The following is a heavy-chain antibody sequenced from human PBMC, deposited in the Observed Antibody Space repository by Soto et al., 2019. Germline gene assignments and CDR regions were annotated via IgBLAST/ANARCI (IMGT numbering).Heavy chain of an antibody. CDR2: IYYSGST. J-gene: IGHJ4*02. D-gene: IGHD6-6*01. V-gene: IGHV4-61*08. CDR3: ARMDIYVYSSSSGLDY. CDR1: GGSIRSGGDS. Sequence: SEPLSPTCAVPGGSIRSGGDSWTWIRQPPGKGLEWIGYIYYSGSTNYNPSLKSRVTISVDTSKNQFALKLSSVTAADTAVYYCARMDIYVYSSSSGLDYWGQGTLVTVSS.